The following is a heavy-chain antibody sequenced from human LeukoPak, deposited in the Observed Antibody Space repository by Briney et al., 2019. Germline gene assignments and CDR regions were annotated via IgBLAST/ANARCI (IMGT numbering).Heavy chain of an antibody. CDR2: INTKTGNP. D-gene: IGHD3-3*01. CDR3: AREDDLRFTSNMDV. J-gene: IGHJ6*03. V-gene: IGHV7-4-1*02. Sequence: ASVKVSCKASGYIFTDYAINWVRQAPGQGLEWMGWINTKTGNPTYAQGFTGRFVFSLDTSVSTAYLQISSLKAEDTAIYYCAREDDLRFTSNMDVWGKGTTVTVSS. CDR1: GYIFTDYA.